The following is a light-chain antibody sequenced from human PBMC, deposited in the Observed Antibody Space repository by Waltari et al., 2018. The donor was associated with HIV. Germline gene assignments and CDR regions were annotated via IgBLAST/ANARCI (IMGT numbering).Light chain of an antibody. CDR2: RDT. Sequence: QSVLTQPPSASGTPGQRVTISCSGSSPNIGSTSVYWYQHLPGTTPKLLIYRDTQRPSSVPDRFSGSKSGTSASLAISGLRSEDEADYYCAAWDDSLSPHVVFGAGTKLTVL. J-gene: IGLJ2*01. V-gene: IGLV1-47*01. CDR1: SPNIGSTS. CDR3: AAWDDSLSPHVV.